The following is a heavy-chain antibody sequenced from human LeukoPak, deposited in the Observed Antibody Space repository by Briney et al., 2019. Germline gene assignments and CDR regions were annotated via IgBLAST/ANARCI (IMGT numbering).Heavy chain of an antibody. J-gene: IGHJ6*03. CDR1: GYTFTSYG. Sequence: ASVKVSCKASGYTFTSYGISWVRQAPGQGLEWMGWISAYNGNTNYAQKLQGRVTMTTDTSTSTAYMELRSLRSDDTAVYYCARLMGDGDYGPYYDYYYMDVWGKGTTVTISS. CDR3: ARLMGDGDYGPYYDYYYMDV. CDR2: ISAYNGNT. V-gene: IGHV1-18*01. D-gene: IGHD4-17*01.